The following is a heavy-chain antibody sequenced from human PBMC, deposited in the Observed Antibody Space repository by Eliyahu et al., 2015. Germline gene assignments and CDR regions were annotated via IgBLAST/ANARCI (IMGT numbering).Heavy chain of an antibody. CDR1: XGSIXSSSYY. Sequence: QLQLQESGPGLVKPSETLSLTCTVSXGSIXSSSYYWGWXRQPPGKGLEWIGSIYYSGGTYYNPSLKSRVTISVDTSKNQFSLKLSSVTAADTAVYYCARRQYDFWSGPGGGWFDPWGQGTLVTVSS. CDR3: ARRQYDFWSGPGGGWFDP. V-gene: IGHV4-39*01. D-gene: IGHD3-3*01. CDR2: IYYSGGT. J-gene: IGHJ5*02.